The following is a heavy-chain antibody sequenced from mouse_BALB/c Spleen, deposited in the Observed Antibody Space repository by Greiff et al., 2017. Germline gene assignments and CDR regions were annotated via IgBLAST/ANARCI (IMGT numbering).Heavy chain of an antibody. CDR3: AREGTVVPYAMDY. CDR1: GYTFSSYW. CDR2: ILPGSGST. Sequence: QVQLKQSGAELMKPGASVKISCKATGYTFSSYWIEWVKQRPGHGLEWIGEILPGSGSTNYNEKFKGKATFTADTSSNTAYMQLSSLTSEDSAVYYCAREGTVVPYAMDYWGQGTSVTVSS. V-gene: IGHV1-9*01. J-gene: IGHJ4*01. D-gene: IGHD1-1*01.